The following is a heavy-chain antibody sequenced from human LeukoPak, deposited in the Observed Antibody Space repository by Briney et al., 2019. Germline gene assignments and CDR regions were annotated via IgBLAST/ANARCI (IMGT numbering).Heavy chain of an antibody. V-gene: IGHV1-2*02. D-gene: IGHD6-6*01. CDR2: INPNSGGT. Sequence: ASVKVSCKASGYTFTGYYMHWVRQAPGRGLEWMGWINPNSGGTNYAQKFQGRVTMTRDTSISTAYMELSRLRSDDTAVYYCARGSEQLVILSSGGFDYWGQGTLVTVSS. CDR3: ARGSEQLVILSSGGFDY. CDR1: GYTFTGYY. J-gene: IGHJ4*02.